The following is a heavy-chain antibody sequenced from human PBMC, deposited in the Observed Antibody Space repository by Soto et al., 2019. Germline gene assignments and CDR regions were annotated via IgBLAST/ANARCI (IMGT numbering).Heavy chain of an antibody. J-gene: IGHJ3*02. Sequence: QVQLVPSGAEVKKPGASVKVSCNTSGYTFTNHGINWVRQAPGQWLEWMGWINPYNANVNYAQKLQGRVTMTTDTSTITDYLDLRSLTSDATAVYYCARDRVAEIWVDAFDIWGQGTMVTVSS. CDR3: ARDRVAEIWVDAFDI. CDR1: GYTFTNHG. D-gene: IGHD3-16*01. CDR2: INPYNANV. V-gene: IGHV1-18*04.